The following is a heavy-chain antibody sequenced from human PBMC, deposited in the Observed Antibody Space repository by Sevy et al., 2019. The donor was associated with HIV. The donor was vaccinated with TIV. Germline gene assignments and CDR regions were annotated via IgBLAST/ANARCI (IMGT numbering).Heavy chain of an antibody. J-gene: IGHJ4*02. CDR3: ARDDRGYSGYDMGNFDN. Sequence: GGSLRLSCAASGFTFSSYEMNWVRQAPGKGLEWVSYISSTGSTIYYADSVKGRFTISRDNAKNSLYLQMNSLRAEDTAVYYCARDDRGYSGYDMGNFDNWGQGTLVTVSS. CDR2: ISSTGSTI. V-gene: IGHV3-48*03. CDR1: GFTFSSYE. D-gene: IGHD5-12*01.